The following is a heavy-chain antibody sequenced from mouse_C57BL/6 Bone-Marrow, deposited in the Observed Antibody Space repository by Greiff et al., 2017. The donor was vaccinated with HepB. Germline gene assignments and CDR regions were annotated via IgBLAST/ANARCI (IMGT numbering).Heavy chain of an antibody. Sequence: LVESGAELARPGASVKLSCKASGYTFTSYGISWVKQRTGQGLEWIGEIYPRSGNTYYNEKFKGKATLTADKSSSTAYMELRSLTSEDSAVYFCAYYGSSPFDYWGQGTTLTVSS. CDR3: AYYGSSPFDY. D-gene: IGHD1-1*01. CDR2: IYPRSGNT. J-gene: IGHJ2*01. V-gene: IGHV1-81*01. CDR1: GYTFTSYG.